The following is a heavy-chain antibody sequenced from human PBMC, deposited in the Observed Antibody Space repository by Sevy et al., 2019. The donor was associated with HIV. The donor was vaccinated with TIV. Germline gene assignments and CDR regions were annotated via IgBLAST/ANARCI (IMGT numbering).Heavy chain of an antibody. D-gene: IGHD6-19*01. Sequence: GGSLRLSCVASGFTFSTYGMHWVRQAAGKGLEWVAVIWYDGSNKEYVDSVKGRFTISRDNSKDTLYLQMNSLRAEDTAVYYCARENIAVAGIGYYFDHWGQGTLVTVSS. CDR2: IWYDGSNK. J-gene: IGHJ4*02. CDR3: ARENIAVAGIGYYFDH. CDR1: GFTFSTYG. V-gene: IGHV3-33*01.